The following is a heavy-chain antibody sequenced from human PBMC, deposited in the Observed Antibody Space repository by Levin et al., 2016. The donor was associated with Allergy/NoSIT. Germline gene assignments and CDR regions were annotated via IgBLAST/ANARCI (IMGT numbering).Heavy chain of an antibody. Sequence: WVRQAPGQGLEWMGIINPSGGSTSYAQKFQGRVTMTRDTSTSTVYMELSSLRSEDTAVYYCARVRGRPDVWGQGTTVTVSS. D-gene: IGHD3-10*01. CDR2: INPSGGST. CDR3: ARVRGRPDV. V-gene: IGHV1-46*01. J-gene: IGHJ6*02.